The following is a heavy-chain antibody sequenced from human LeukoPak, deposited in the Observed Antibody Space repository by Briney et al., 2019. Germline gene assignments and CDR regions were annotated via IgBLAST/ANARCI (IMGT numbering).Heavy chain of an antibody. CDR1: GFTFSSSA. CDR2: ISVSGVST. J-gene: IGHJ4*02. V-gene: IGHV3-23*01. Sequence: GGSLRLSCAASGFTFSSSAMTWVRQAPGKGLEWVSDISVSGVSTYYADSVKGRFTISGDNSKNTLYLQMNSLRAEDTAVYYCAKYDSSGYSDYWGQGTLVTVSS. D-gene: IGHD3-22*01. CDR3: AKYDSSGYSDY.